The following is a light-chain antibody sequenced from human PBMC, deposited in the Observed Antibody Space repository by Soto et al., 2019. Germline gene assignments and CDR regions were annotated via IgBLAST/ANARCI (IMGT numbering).Light chain of an antibody. CDR3: QQYGSSPKT. CDR2: GAS. J-gene: IGKJ1*01. Sequence: EIVLTQSPGTLSLSPGERATLSCRTSQSISSRYLGWYQQKPGQAPRLLIYGASSRATGIPDRFSGSGSGTDFTHTINRLEPEDFAVYYCQQYGSSPKTFGQGTKVDIK. CDR1: QSISSRY. V-gene: IGKV3-20*01.